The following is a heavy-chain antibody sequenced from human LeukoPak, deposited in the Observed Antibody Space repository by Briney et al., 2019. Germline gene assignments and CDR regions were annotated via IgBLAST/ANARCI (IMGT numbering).Heavy chain of an antibody. J-gene: IGHJ6*03. CDR1: GGTFSSYA. CDR2: IIPIFGTA. Sequence: GASVKVSCKASGGTFSSYAISWVRQAPGQGLEWMGRIIPIFGTANYAQKFQGRVTITADKSTSTAYMELSSLRSEDTAVYYCARDRTALRDYWYYMDVWGKGTTVTVSS. V-gene: IGHV1-69*06. CDR3: ARDRTALRDYWYYMDV. D-gene: IGHD6-25*01.